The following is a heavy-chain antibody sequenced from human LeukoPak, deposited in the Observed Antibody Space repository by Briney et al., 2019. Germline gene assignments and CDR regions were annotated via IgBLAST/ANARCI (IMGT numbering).Heavy chain of an antibody. CDR2: IYSDNT. Sequence: GSLRLSCTVSGFTVSSNSMSWVHQAPGKGLEWVSFIYSDNTHYSDSVKGRFTISRDNSKNTLYLQMNSLRAEDTAVYYCARRASAYSHPYDYWGQGTLVTVSS. CDR3: ARRASAYSHPYDY. D-gene: IGHD4/OR15-4a*01. CDR1: GFTVSSNS. J-gene: IGHJ4*02. V-gene: IGHV3-53*01.